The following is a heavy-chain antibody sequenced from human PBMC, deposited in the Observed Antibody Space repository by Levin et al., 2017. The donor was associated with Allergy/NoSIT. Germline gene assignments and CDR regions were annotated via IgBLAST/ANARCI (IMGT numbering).Heavy chain of an antibody. D-gene: IGHD2-2*01. CDR2: IKQDGSEK. CDR3: AREGGWGYCSSTSCLYYYGMDG. CDR1: GFTFSSYW. Sequence: SCAASGFTFSSYWMSWVRQAPGKGLEWVANIKQDGSEKYYVDSVKGRFTISRDNAKNSLYLQMNSLRAEDTAVYYCAREGGWGYCSSTSCLYYYGMDGWGQGTTVTVSS. J-gene: IGHJ6*02. V-gene: IGHV3-7*01.